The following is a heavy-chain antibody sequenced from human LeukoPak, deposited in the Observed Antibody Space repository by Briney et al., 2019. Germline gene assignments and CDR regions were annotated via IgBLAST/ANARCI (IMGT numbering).Heavy chain of an antibody. CDR3: AKGHTDYGTGFDL. CDR1: GFTFSNYA. J-gene: IGHJ4*02. CDR2: ISGSGINT. D-gene: IGHD4-17*01. V-gene: IGHV3-23*01. Sequence: PGGSLRLSCGVSGFTFSNYAMTWVRQAPGKALECVSVISGSGINTYYADSVKGRFTISRDNPKNTLYLQMNTLRADDTAVYYCAKGHTDYGTGFDLWGQGTLVTVSS.